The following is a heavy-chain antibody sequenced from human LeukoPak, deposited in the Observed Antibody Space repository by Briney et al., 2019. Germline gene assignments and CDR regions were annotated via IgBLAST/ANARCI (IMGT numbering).Heavy chain of an antibody. CDR2: ISASGAVP. V-gene: IGHV3-11*04. D-gene: IGHD3-16*02. CDR1: GFRFDSFY. Sequence: GGSLRLSCAASGFRFDSFYMGWIRQVPGKGLDYIAFISASGAVPYYAESVKGRFTISRDNAKNSGSLQMNSLSDDDTAVYYCARSLIVASEDYWGQGTLVTVSS. J-gene: IGHJ4*02. CDR3: ARSLIVASEDY.